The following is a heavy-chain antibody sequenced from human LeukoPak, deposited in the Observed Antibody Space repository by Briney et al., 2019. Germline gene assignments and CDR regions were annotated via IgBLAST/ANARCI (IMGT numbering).Heavy chain of an antibody. D-gene: IGHD6-6*01. V-gene: IGHV4-61*02. CDR3: ARGEKGSSSGSIDN. Sequence: SETLSLTCTVSGGSITSGGYYWSWIRQPAGKGLEWIGRMYTTGSTNYNPYLKSRVTILVDTSKNQFSLKLSSVTAADTAVYYCARGEKGSSSGSIDNWGQGTLVTVSS. CDR2: MYTTGST. CDR1: GGSITSGGYY. J-gene: IGHJ4*02.